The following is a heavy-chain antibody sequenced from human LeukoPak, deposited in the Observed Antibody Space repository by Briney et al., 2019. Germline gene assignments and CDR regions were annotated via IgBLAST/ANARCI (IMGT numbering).Heavy chain of an antibody. J-gene: IGHJ5*02. CDR2: IYHSGST. V-gene: IGHV4-30-2*01. D-gene: IGHD6-13*01. CDR3: ARVGSSSWYDGWFDP. Sequence: SETLSLTCTVSGGSISSGGYYWSWIRQPPGKGLEWIGYIYHSGSTYYNPSLKSRVTISVDRSKNQFSLKLSSVTAADTAVYYCARVGSSSWYDGWFDPWGQGTLVTVSS. CDR1: GGSISSGGYY.